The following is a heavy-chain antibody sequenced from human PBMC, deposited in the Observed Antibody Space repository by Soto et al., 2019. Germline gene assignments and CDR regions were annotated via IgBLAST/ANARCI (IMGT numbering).Heavy chain of an antibody. D-gene: IGHD3-10*01. V-gene: IGHV1-69*13. Sequence: GASVKVSCKASGGTFSSYAISWVRQAPGQGLEWMGGIIPIFGTANYAQKFQGRVTITADESTSTAYMELRSLRSDDTAIYFCTREGSAPYYYYAMDAWGQGTTVTVSS. J-gene: IGHJ6*02. CDR2: IIPIFGTA. CDR3: TREGSAPYYYYAMDA. CDR1: GGTFSSYA.